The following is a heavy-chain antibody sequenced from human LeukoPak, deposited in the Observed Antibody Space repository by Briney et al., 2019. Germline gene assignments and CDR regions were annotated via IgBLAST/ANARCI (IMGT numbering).Heavy chain of an antibody. CDR2: ISGSGGST. V-gene: IGHV3-23*01. D-gene: IGHD2-2*01. J-gene: IGHJ4*02. Sequence: QPGGSLRLSCAASGFTFSSYAMSWVRQAPGKGLEWVSAISGSGGSTYYADSVKGRFTISRDNSKNTLYLQMNSLRPEDTSVYFCARSPTSWYFDYWGQGTLVTVSS. CDR3: ARSPTSWYFDY. CDR1: GFTFSSYA.